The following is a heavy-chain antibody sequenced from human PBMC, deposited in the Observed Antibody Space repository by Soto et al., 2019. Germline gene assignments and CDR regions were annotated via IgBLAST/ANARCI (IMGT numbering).Heavy chain of an antibody. CDR1: GFTFSNYA. Sequence: QPGGSLRLSCAASGFTFSNYAMSWVRQAPGKGLEWVSTISSSGDNTYYADSVKGRLTISRDNSKNTLYLQMYSLRADDTAIYYCAKVPNWGYSYYFDYWGQGTQVTVSS. D-gene: IGHD7-27*01. J-gene: IGHJ4*02. V-gene: IGHV3-23*01. CDR2: ISSSGDNT. CDR3: AKVPNWGYSYYFDY.